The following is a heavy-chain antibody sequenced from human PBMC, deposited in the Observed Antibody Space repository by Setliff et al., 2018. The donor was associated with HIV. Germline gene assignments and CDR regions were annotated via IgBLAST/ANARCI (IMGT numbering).Heavy chain of an antibody. J-gene: IGHJ3*02. CDR3: TRSHSTRDAFDS. CDR2: ISSSGSYI. CDR1: GFTFFDYA. Sequence: GGSLRLSCAASGFTFFDYALNWVRQAPGKGLEWVSSISSSGSYIYYADSVKGRFTISRDHATSALYLQMDSLRAEDTALYYCTRSHSTRDAFDSWGQGTMVTVSS. V-gene: IGHV3-21*01. D-gene: IGHD2-2*01.